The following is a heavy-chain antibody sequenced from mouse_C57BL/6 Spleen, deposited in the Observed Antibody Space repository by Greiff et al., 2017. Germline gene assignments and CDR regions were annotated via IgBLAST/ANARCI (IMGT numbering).Heavy chain of an antibody. V-gene: IGHV5-9-1*02. CDR2: ISSGGDYI. CDR3: TRDRDCAMDY. CDR1: GFTFSSYA. Sequence: EVKLVESGEGLVKPGGSLKLSCAASGFTFSSYAMSWVRQTPEKRLEWVAYISSGGDYIYYADTVKGRFTIARDNARNTLYLQMSSLKSEDAAMCYCTRDRDCAMDYWGQGTSVTVSS. J-gene: IGHJ4*01.